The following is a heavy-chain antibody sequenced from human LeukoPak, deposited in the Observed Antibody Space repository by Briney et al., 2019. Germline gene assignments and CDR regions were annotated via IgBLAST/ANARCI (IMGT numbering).Heavy chain of an antibody. CDR2: INHSGST. CDR3: ARSIAVAGPRYFDL. Sequence: SETLSLTCAVYGGSFSGYYWSWIRQPPGKGLEWTGEINHSGSTNYNPSLKSRVTISADTSKNQFSLKLSSVTAADTAVYYCARSIAVAGPRYFDLWGRGTLVTVSS. J-gene: IGHJ2*01. D-gene: IGHD6-19*01. V-gene: IGHV4-34*01. CDR1: GGSFSGYY.